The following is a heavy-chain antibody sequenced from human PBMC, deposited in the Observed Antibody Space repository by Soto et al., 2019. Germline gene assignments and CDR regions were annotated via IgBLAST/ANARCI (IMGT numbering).Heavy chain of an antibody. Sequence: QVQLQESGPGLVKPSETLSLTCGVSGDSINNGFWWTWVHQPPGKGLEWIGEKHHSGSTNYNLSLKXXVSISPDKSKNQFSLKLSSVTAADTAVYFCASSSGWWRLDVWGQGTTVTVSS. J-gene: IGHJ6*02. CDR2: KHHSGST. D-gene: IGHD6-19*01. CDR1: GDSINNGFW. CDR3: ASSSGWWRLDV. V-gene: IGHV4-4*02.